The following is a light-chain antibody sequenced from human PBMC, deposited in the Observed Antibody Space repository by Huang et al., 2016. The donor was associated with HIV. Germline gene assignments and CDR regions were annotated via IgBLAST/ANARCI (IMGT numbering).Light chain of an antibody. CDR2: DTY. CDR3: QQYNNWPPWT. J-gene: IGKJ1*01. CDR1: QNIWNK. V-gene: IGKV3-15*01. Sequence: EVVMTQSPATLSVSPGERATLFCRASQNIWNKLSWYTQKPGQSPKLLLNDTYTRAPGVPPRFSGSSSGTEFSLSINSPQSEDSAIYYCQQYNNWPPWTFGQGTKVDIK.